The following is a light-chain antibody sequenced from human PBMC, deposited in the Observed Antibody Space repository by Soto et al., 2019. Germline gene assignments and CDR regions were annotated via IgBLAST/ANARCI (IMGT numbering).Light chain of an antibody. V-gene: IGLV2-14*01. Sequence: QSVLSQPASMSGSPGQSITIPCTGASSDIGLYDYVSWYQHHPGKAPKLLISEVNIRPSGLSDRFSGSKAGNTASLTISGLQPEDEAFYYCTCLSTTSTPIVFGTGTKVTVL. CDR1: SSDIGLYDY. CDR3: TCLSTTSTPIV. CDR2: EVN. J-gene: IGLJ1*01.